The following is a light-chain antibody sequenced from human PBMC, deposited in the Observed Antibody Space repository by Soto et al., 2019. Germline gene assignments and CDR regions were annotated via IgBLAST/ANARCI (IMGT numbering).Light chain of an antibody. CDR3: PSYDSSRSPLYV. CDR2: ANN. Sequence: QSVLSQLRSVSADPGQRVSIFCTGSSSNIRAGYDVHWYQHLPGTAPKLLIYANNRRPSGVPDRFSGSKSGTSASLAITRLQAEDEPDYYCPSYDSSRSPLYVFGTGSKVIGL. J-gene: IGLJ1*01. V-gene: IGLV1-40*01. CDR1: SSNIRAGYD.